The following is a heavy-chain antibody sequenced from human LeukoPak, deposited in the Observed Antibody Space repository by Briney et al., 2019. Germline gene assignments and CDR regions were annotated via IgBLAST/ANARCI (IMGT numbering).Heavy chain of an antibody. Sequence: GRSLRLSCAASGFTFSSYATHWVRQAPGKGLEWVAVISYDGSNKYYADSVKGRFTISRDNSKNTLYLQMNSLRAEDTAVYYCARDEGVATGYFDYWGQGTLVTVSS. V-gene: IGHV3-30-3*01. CDR3: ARDEGVATGYFDY. J-gene: IGHJ4*02. CDR2: ISYDGSNK. D-gene: IGHD5-12*01. CDR1: GFTFSSYA.